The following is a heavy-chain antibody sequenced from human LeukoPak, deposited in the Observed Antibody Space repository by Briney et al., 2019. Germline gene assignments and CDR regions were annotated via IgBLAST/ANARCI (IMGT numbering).Heavy chain of an antibody. V-gene: IGHV4-59*13. CDR1: GDSISSFY. D-gene: IGHD6-13*01. Sequence: SETLSLTCTVSGDSISSFYWSWIRQPPGKGLEWIGYRNYNGRTYYKPSLQSRVTISVDTSNNYFSLRLTSVTAADTAVYYCARAPYSNMALWGQGTLVTVSS. J-gene: IGHJ4*02. CDR3: ARAPYSNMAL. CDR2: RNYNGRT.